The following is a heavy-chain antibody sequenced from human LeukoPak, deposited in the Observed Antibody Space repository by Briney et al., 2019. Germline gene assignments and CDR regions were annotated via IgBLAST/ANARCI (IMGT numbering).Heavy chain of an antibody. D-gene: IGHD6-19*01. V-gene: IGHV3-30-3*01. CDR3: ARDLRTYSSDPIYP. Sequence: GRSLRLSCAASGFTFSSYAMHWVRQAPGKGLEWVAVISYDGSNKYYADSVKGRFTISRDNSKNTLYLQMNSLRAEDTAVYYCARDLRTYSSDPIYPWGQGTLVTVSS. J-gene: IGHJ5*02. CDR2: ISYDGSNK. CDR1: GFTFSSYA.